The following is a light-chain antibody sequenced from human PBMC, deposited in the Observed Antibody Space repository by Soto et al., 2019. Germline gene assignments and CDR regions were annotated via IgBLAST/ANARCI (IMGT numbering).Light chain of an antibody. J-gene: IGLJ2*01. V-gene: IGLV2-8*01. CDR3: SSHAGSNHVV. CDR2: EVN. CDR1: SSDVGGYNY. Sequence: QSVLTQPPSASGSPGQSVAISCTGTSSDVGGYNYVSWYQQHPGKAPKLMIYEVNKRPLGVPDRFSGSKSGNTASLTVSGLQAEDEADYYCSSHAGSNHVVFGGGTKLTVL.